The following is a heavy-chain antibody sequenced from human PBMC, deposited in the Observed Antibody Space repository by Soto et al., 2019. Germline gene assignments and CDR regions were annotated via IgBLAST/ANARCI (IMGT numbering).Heavy chain of an antibody. V-gene: IGHV3-7*01. CDR1: GFTFSSYW. CDR2: IKRDASEI. J-gene: IGHJ4*02. Sequence: GGSLRLSCVASGFTFSSYWMSWVRQAPGKGLEWVANIKRDASEIHYVDSVKGRFTISRDNAKNSLYLQMHSLRAEDTAVYYCARSLTQHDYWGQGTLVTVSS. CDR3: ARSLTQHDY.